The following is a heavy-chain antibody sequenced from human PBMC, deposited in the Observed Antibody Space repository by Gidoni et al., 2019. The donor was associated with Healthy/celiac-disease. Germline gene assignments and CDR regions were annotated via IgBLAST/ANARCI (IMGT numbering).Heavy chain of an antibody. CDR3: ARGGYCSSTSCFESYYYYGMDV. CDR2: IIPIFGTA. Sequence: QVQLVQSGAGGKKPGSSVKVSCEASGGTFSSYAISWVRQAPGQGLEWMGGIIPIFGTANYAQKFQGRVTITADESTSTAYMELSSLRSEDTAVYYCARGGYCSSTSCFESYYYYGMDVWGKGTTVTVSS. D-gene: IGHD2-2*01. J-gene: IGHJ6*04. CDR1: GGTFSSYA. V-gene: IGHV1-69*01.